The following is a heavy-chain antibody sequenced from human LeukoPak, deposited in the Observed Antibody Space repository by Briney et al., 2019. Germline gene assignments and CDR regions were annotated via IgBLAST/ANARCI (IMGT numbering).Heavy chain of an antibody. CDR2: ISYDGSNK. Sequence: PGGSLRLSCAASGFTLSSYAMHWVRQAPGKGLEWVAVISYDGSNKYYADSVKGRFTISRDNSKSTLYLQMNSLRAEDTAVYYCARVARWDYFDYWGQGTLVTVSS. V-gene: IGHV3-30*14. D-gene: IGHD6-13*01. CDR1: GFTLSSYA. J-gene: IGHJ4*02. CDR3: ARVARWDYFDY.